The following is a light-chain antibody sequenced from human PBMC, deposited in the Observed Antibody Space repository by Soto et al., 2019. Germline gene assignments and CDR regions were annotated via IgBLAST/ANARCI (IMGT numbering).Light chain of an antibody. CDR3: QQYNNWPPWT. V-gene: IGKV3-15*01. CDR2: GAS. Sequence: EIVMTQSPATLSVSPGERATLSCRASQSVSSNLAWYQQKPGQAPRLLIYGASTRATGIPARFSCSGSGTEFTLTISSLQSEDFAVYYCQQYNNWPPWTFGQETKVEIQ. CDR1: QSVSSN. J-gene: IGKJ1*01.